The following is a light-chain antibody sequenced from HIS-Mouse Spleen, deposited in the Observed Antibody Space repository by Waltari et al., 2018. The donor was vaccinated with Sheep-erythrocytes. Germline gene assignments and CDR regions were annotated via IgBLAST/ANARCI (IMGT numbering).Light chain of an antibody. CDR3: QQYGSSPRT. Sequence: DVVMTQSPLSLPVTLGQPASISCRSSQSLVHSDGNTYLNWFQQRPGQSPRRLIYKVSNRDSGVPDRFSGSGSGTDFTLTISRLEPEDFAVYYCQQYGSSPRTFGQGTKVEIK. CDR1: QSLVHSDGNTY. J-gene: IGKJ1*01. V-gene: IGKV2-30*02. CDR2: KVS.